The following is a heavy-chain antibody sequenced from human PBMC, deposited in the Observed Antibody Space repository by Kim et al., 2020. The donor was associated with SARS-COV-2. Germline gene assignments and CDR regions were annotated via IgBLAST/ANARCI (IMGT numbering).Heavy chain of an antibody. D-gene: IGHD1-26*01. CDR3: ARLTWSYPGTDY. J-gene: IGHJ4*02. V-gene: IGHV4-34*01. CDR2: INHSGST. Sequence: SETLSLTCAVYGGSFSGYYWSWIRQPPGKGLEWIGEINHSGSTNYNPSLKSRVTISVDTSKNQFSLKLSSVTAADTAVYYCARLTWSYPGTDYWGQGTLVTVSS. CDR1: GGSFSGYY.